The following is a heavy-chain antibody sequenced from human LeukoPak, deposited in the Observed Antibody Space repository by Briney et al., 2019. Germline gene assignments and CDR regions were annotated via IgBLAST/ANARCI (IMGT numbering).Heavy chain of an antibody. V-gene: IGHV4-39*01. CDR2: IYYSGTT. CDR3: ARHMVRGVIRPYYYYYMDV. J-gene: IGHJ6*03. D-gene: IGHD3-10*01. Sequence: SETLSLTCTVSGGSISSSPYYWGWIRQPLGKGLEWIGSIYYSGTTNYNPSLKSRVTISVDTSKNQFSLKLSSVTAADTAVYYCARHMVRGVIRPYYYYYMDVWGKGTTVTISS. CDR1: GGSISSSPYY.